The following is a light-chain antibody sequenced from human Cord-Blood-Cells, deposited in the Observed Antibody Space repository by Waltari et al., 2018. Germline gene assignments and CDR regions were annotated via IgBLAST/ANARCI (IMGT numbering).Light chain of an antibody. Sequence: QSALTQPASVSGSPGQSSTISCTGTSSDVGSYNLVSWYQQNPGKAPKLMIYECSKRPSGVSNRFSGSKSGNTASLTISGLQAEDEADYYCCSYAGSSTLVFGGGTKLTVL. J-gene: IGLJ2*01. V-gene: IGLV2-23*01. CDR2: ECS. CDR3: CSYAGSSTLV. CDR1: SSDVGSYNL.